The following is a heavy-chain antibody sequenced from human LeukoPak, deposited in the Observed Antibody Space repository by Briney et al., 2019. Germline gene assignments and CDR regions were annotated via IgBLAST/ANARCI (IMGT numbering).Heavy chain of an antibody. CDR1: GFTFSSYS. CDR3: AKDSSGPNDYYDSSGYQASYFQH. D-gene: IGHD3-22*01. Sequence: GGSLRLSCAASGFTFSSYSMNWVRQAPGKGLEWVSSISSSSSYIYYADSVKGRFTISRDNAKNSLYLQMNSLRAEDTAVYYCAKDSSGPNDYYDSSGYQASYFQHWGQGTLVTVSS. J-gene: IGHJ1*01. CDR2: ISSSSSYI. V-gene: IGHV3-21*04.